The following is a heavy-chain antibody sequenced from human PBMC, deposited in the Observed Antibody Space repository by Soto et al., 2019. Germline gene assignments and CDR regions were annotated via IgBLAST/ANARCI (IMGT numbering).Heavy chain of an antibody. CDR1: GYTFSTYF. J-gene: IGHJ6*02. CDR2: INPSGGST. Sequence: ASVKVSCKASGYTFSTYFVHWVRQAPGQGLEWMGIINPSGGSTSYAQKFQGRVTMTRDTSTSTVYMELSSLRSEDTAVYYCARDSYDGTGYSGYYYYGMDVGGQGTKV. D-gene: IGHD3-22*01. CDR3: ARDSYDGTGYSGYYYYGMDV. V-gene: IGHV1-46*01.